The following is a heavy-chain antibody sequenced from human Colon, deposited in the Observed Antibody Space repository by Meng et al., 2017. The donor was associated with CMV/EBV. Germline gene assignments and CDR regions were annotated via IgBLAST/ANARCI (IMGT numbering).Heavy chain of an antibody. V-gene: IGHV1-2*06. CDR3: ARVPFGGGTSLDY. CDR1: GYSFTGYY. CDR2: INPNNGGT. Sequence: QGHLVKSGAEGKKPGASVKVSCKASGYSFTGYYVHWVRQAPGQGLEWMGRINPNNGGTNSAQKLQGRVTMTTDTSINTAYMELISLTSDDTAVYYCARVPFGGGTSLDYWGQGTLVTVSS. D-gene: IGHD3-16*01. J-gene: IGHJ4*02.